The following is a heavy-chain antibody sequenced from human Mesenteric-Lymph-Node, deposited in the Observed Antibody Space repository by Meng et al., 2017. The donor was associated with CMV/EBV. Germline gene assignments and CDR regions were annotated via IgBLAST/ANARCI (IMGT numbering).Heavy chain of an antibody. V-gene: IGHV3-74*03. D-gene: IGHD2-21*01. CDR2: VNSDGSST. CDR1: GFTFSTYW. CDR3: VRKTCAGDCAFDY. Sequence: GQSLTISCAASGFTFSTYWMHWVRQGPGKGLVWVSRVNSDGSSTTYADSVKGRFTISRDNAMNTLYLQMDSLRAEDTAVYYCVRKTCAGDCAFDYWGQGTLVTVSS. J-gene: IGHJ4*02.